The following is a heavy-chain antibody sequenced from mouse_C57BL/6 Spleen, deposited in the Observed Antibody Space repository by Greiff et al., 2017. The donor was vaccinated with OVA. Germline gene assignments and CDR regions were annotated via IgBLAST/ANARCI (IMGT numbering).Heavy chain of an antibody. Sequence: VQLQQSGPELVKPGASVKISCKASGYTFTDYYMNWVKQSHGKSLEWIGDINPNNGGTSYNQKFKGKATLTVDKSSSTAYMELRSLTSEDSAFYYCAREEIPPCYFDDWGQGTTLTVSS. J-gene: IGHJ2*01. V-gene: IGHV1-26*01. D-gene: IGHD5-1-1*01. CDR2: INPNNGGT. CDR1: GYTFTDYY. CDR3: AREEIPPCYFDD.